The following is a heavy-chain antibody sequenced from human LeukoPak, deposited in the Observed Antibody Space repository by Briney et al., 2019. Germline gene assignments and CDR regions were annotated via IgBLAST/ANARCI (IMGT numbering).Heavy chain of an antibody. D-gene: IGHD5-18*01. Sequence: GGSLRLSCAASGFTYSSYSMNWVRQAPGKGLEWVSSISSSSSYIYYADSVKGRFTISRDNAKNSLHLQMNSLRAEDTAVYYCARDPVDTAMVTDYWGQGTLVTVSS. CDR2: ISSSSSYI. J-gene: IGHJ4*02. CDR3: ARDPVDTAMVTDY. V-gene: IGHV3-21*01. CDR1: GFTYSSYS.